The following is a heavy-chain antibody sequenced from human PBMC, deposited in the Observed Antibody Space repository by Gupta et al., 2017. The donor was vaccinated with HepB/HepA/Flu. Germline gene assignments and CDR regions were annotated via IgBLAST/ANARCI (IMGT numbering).Heavy chain of an antibody. D-gene: IGHD6-13*01. V-gene: IGHV3-73*02. CDR1: GFTSSGSA. CDR2: IRSKANSYAT. Sequence: EVQLVESGGGLVQPGGSLTLSCAASGFTSSGSAMHWVRQASGKGLEWVGRIRSKANSYATAYAASVKGRFTISRDDSKNTAYLQMNSLKTEDTAVYYCTSTKETGYSSSWTTDYWGQGTLVTVSS. J-gene: IGHJ4*02. CDR3: TSTKETGYSSSWTTDY.